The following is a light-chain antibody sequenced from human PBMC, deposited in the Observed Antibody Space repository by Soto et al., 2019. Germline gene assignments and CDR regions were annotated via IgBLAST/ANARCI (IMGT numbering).Light chain of an antibody. CDR1: QSIVYSDGHAY. Sequence: DVVMTQSPLSLSVTLGQPASISCWSSQSIVYSDGHAYLNWFHQRPGQSPRRLIYQVSKRDSGLPDRFSGSGSGTDFTLKISRVEAEDVGVYYCMQGTHWPPTFGRGTKVEIK. CDR3: MQGTHWPPT. J-gene: IGKJ1*01. CDR2: QVS. V-gene: IGKV2-30*01.